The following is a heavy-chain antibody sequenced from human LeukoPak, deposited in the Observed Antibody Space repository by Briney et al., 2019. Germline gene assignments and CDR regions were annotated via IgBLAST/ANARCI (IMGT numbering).Heavy chain of an antibody. V-gene: IGHV3-7*01. D-gene: IGHD3-22*01. CDR2: IKQDGSEK. Sequence: GGSLRLSCAASGFTFSSYWMSWVRQAPGKGLAWVANIKQDGSEKYYVDSVKGRFTISRDNAKNSLYLQMNSLRAEDTAVYYCARVKRRYYDSSGTYYFDYWGQGTLVTVSS. CDR1: GFTFSSYW. CDR3: ARVKRRYYDSSGTYYFDY. J-gene: IGHJ4*02.